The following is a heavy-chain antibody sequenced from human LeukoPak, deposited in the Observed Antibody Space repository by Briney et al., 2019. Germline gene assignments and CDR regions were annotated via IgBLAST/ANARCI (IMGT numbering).Heavy chain of an antibody. Sequence: PSETLSLTCTVSGGSISSYYRSWIRQPPGKRLEWIGYIYYSGSTNYNPSLKSRVTISVDTSKNQFSLKLRSVTAADTAVYYCARDRSGAFYYDALDIWGQGRRVTVSS. CDR3: ARDRSGAFYYDALDI. D-gene: IGHD6-19*01. CDR1: GGSISSYY. CDR2: IYYSGST. V-gene: IGHV4-59*12. J-gene: IGHJ3*02.